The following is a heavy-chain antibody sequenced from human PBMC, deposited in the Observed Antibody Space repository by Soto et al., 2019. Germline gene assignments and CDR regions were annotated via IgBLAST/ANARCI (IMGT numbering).Heavy chain of an antibody. CDR1: GFTFSNYA. D-gene: IGHD3-10*01. CDR2: ISDSGGNT. Sequence: GGSLRLSCAASGFTFSNYAMNWVRQAPGKGLEWASGISDSGGNTYYADSVKGRFTISRDNSKNTLYLQMTSLRAEDTAVYHCAKDHFGSGSYRFDYWGQGTLVT. V-gene: IGHV3-23*01. CDR3: AKDHFGSGSYRFDY. J-gene: IGHJ4*02.